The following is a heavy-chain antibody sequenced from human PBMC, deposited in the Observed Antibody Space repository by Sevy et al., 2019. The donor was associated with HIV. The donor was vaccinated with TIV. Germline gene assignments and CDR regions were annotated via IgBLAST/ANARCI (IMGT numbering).Heavy chain of an antibody. Sequence: ASVKVSCKASGGTFSSYAISWVRQAPGQGLEWMGGINPIFGTANYAQKFQGRVTITADKSTSTAYMELSSLRSKDTAVYYCDFLGTSPGTDDYWGQGTLVTVSS. J-gene: IGHJ4*02. CDR1: GGTFSSYA. CDR3: DFLGTSPGTDDY. V-gene: IGHV1-69*06. CDR2: INPIFGTA. D-gene: IGHD1-1*01.